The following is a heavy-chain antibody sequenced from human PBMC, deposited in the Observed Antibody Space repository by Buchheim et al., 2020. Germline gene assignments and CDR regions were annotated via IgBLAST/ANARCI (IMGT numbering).Heavy chain of an antibody. CDR3: ARDHGTVIDY. CDR1: GFTFSSYA. CDR2: ISYDGSNK. J-gene: IGHJ4*02. Sequence: QVQLVESGGGVVQPGRSLRLSCAASGFTFSSYAMHWVRQAPGKGLEWVAVISYDGSNKYYADSVKGRFTISRDNSKKTLYLQMNSLRAEDTAVYYCARDHGTVIDYWGQGTL. D-gene: IGHD4-17*01. V-gene: IGHV3-30*04.